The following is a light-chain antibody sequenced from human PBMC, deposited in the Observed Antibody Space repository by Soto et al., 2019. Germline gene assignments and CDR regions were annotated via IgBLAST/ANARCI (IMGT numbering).Light chain of an antibody. Sequence: QSVLTQPPSASGTPGQRVTISCSGSSSNIGSNTVNWYQQLPKTAPKLLIYSNNQRPSGVPDRFSGSKSGTSASLAISGLQSEDEADFYCAAWDDSLNGLVFGGGTNSPS. CDR1: SSNIGSNT. CDR2: SNN. J-gene: IGLJ2*01. V-gene: IGLV1-44*01. CDR3: AAWDDSLNGLV.